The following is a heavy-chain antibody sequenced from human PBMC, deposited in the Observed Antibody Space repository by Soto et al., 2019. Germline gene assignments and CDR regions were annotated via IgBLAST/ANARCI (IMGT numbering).Heavy chain of an antibody. J-gene: IGHJ4*02. CDR1: EFTCGTCW. CDR3: TKGKN. Sequence: ELQLVESGGDLVQPGGSLRLSCAGAEFTCGTCWMGWVRQSPGKGQEWVADIKQDGSEKCNLDSVKARFTISRDNAKKSVYQQMKRLGDEDTDVYYCTKGKNWGQGTLVTVSS. V-gene: IGHV3-7*05. CDR2: IKQDGSEK.